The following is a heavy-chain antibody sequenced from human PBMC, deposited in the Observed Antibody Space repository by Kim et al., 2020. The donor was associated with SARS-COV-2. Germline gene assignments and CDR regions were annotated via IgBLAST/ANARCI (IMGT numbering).Heavy chain of an antibody. Sequence: SETLSLTCTVSGGSISSSSYYWGWIRQPPGKWLEWIGSIYYSGSTYYNPSLKSRVTISVDTSKNQFSLKLSSVTAADTAVYYCARHVRYCSGGSCYRRVAFDIWGQGTMVTVSS. CDR2: IYYSGST. CDR3: ARHVRYCSGGSCYRRVAFDI. J-gene: IGHJ3*02. CDR1: GGSISSSSYY. V-gene: IGHV4-39*01. D-gene: IGHD2-15*01.